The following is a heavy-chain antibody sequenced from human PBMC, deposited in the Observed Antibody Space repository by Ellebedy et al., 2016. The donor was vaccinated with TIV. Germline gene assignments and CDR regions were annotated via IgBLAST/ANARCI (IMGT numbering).Heavy chain of an antibody. CDR3: ARFLPPDLGAFDI. CDR1: GGTFSSYA. J-gene: IGHJ3*02. CDR2: IIPILGIA. Sequence: SVKVSXXASGGTFSSYAISWVRQAPGQGLEWMGRIIPILGIANYAQKFQGRVTITADKSTSTAYMELRSLRSDDTAVYYCARFLPPDLGAFDIWGQGTMVTVSS. D-gene: IGHD2/OR15-2a*01. V-gene: IGHV1-69*04.